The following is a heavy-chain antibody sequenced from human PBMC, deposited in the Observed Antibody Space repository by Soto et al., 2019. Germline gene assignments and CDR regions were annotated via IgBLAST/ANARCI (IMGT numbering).Heavy chain of an antibody. CDR1: GGSVSSGSYY. V-gene: IGHV4-61*01. CDR2: IYYSGST. Sequence: SETLSLTCTVSGGSVSSGSYYWSWIRQPPGKGLEWIGYIYYSGSTNYNPSLKRRATISVDTSKNQFSLKLSSVTAADTAVYYCARVISSAWPYYFDYWGQGTLVTVSS. J-gene: IGHJ4*02. D-gene: IGHD6-19*01. CDR3: ARVISSAWPYYFDY.